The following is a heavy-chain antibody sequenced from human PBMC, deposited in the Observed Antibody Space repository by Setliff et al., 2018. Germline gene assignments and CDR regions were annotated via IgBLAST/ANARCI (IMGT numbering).Heavy chain of an antibody. CDR1: GGSISSSSYY. D-gene: IGHD2-15*01. Sequence: PSETLSLTCTVSGGSISSSSYYWGWIRQPPGKGLEWIGSIYYSGSTYYNASVESRVTISIDTSRNQFSLELRSVTVADTATYYCVRPGGTTVVARHFDYWGSGILVTVSS. J-gene: IGHJ4*01. CDR3: VRPGGTTVVARHFDY. V-gene: IGHV4-39*01. CDR2: IYYSGST.